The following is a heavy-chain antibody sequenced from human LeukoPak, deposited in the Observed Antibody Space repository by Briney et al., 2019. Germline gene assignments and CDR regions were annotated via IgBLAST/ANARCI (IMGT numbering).Heavy chain of an antibody. CDR2: LNPSGGSS. J-gene: IGHJ4*02. CDR1: GYTVTSYY. D-gene: IGHD3-9*01. Sequence: GASVKVSCKASGYTVTSYYMHWVRQAPGQGLEWMAILNPSGGSSNYAQKFQGRATLTRATSTGTVYMELSSLRSEDTAVYYCARDYYDILTGYYNVGYFDYWGQGTLVTVSS. CDR3: ARDYYDILTGYYNVGYFDY. V-gene: IGHV1-46*01.